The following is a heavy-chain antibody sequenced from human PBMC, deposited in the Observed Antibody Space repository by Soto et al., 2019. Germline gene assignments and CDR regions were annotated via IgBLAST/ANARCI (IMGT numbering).Heavy chain of an antibody. D-gene: IGHD6-19*01. Sequence: QVQLQQWGAGLLKPSETLSLTCAVYGGSFSGYYWSWIRQPPGTGLEWIGENNHSGSTNYHPSLTSRVPISVDTSKNQFSPKLSAVTAADTAVYYCARHPQGRTVAGTFDYWGQGTLVTFSS. V-gene: IGHV4-34*01. CDR3: ARHPQGRTVAGTFDY. J-gene: IGHJ4*02. CDR1: GGSFSGYY. CDR2: NNHSGST.